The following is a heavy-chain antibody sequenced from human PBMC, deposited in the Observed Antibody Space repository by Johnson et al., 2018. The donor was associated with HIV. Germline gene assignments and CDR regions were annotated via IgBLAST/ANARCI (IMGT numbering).Heavy chain of an antibody. D-gene: IGHD3-3*01. V-gene: IGHV3-74*01. J-gene: IGHJ3*02. CDR1: GFTFSSYD. CDR3: AKDCSIFGVGWGSDALDI. CDR2: INSDGSST. Sequence: VQLVESGGGVVQPGRSLRLSCAASGFTFSSYDMHWVRQATGKGLEWVSRINSDGSSTSYADSVKGRFTISRDNAKNSLYLQMNSLRAEDTALYYCAKDCSIFGVGWGSDALDIWGQGTMVTVSS.